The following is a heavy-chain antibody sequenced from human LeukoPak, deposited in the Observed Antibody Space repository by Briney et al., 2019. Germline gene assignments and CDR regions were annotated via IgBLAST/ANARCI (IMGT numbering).Heavy chain of an antibody. CDR3: ARRWYTGTYYYFDL. V-gene: IGHV3-74*01. CDR2: INGDGTTT. J-gene: IGHJ4*02. CDR1: GFTLSTHW. D-gene: IGHD1-26*01. Sequence: GGSLRLSCAASGFTLSTHWTHWVRQAPGKGLVWVSRINGDGTTTSYADSVKGRFTISRVNAKSTLYLEMDSLRAEDTAIYYCARRWYTGTYYYFDLWGQGTLVTVSS.